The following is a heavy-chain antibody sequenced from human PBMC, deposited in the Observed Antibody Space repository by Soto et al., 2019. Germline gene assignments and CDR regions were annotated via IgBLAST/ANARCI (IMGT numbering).Heavy chain of an antibody. CDR3: ARWYSYYYFDY. CDR1: GYTFTRYI. D-gene: IGHD3-16*01. CDR2: INAGNGNT. J-gene: IGHJ4*02. V-gene: IGHV1-3*05. Sequence: QVQLVQSGAEEKKPGASVKVSCKASGYTFTRYIIHWVRQAPGQRLEWMGWINAGNGNTKYSQKFQGRVTITRDTSASPAYMELTSLRSEDTAVFCCARWYSYYYFDYWGQGTLVTVSS.